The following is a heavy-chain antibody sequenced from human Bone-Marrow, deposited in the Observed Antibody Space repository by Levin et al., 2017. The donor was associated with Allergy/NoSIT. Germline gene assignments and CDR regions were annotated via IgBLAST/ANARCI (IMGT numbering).Heavy chain of an antibody. V-gene: IGHV4-39*01. CDR3: VRHLNSYGSGNYYFDF. Sequence: PSETLSLTCTVSGASISNSTFFYWGWIRQPPGKGLEWIATIYNTGTTYYNPSLQGRGTISVDTSKNQFSLKLTSVTAADTAVYFCVRHLNSYGSGNYYFDFWGQGTLVTVSS. J-gene: IGHJ4*02. CDR2: IYNTGTT. D-gene: IGHD3-10*01. CDR1: GASISNSTFFY.